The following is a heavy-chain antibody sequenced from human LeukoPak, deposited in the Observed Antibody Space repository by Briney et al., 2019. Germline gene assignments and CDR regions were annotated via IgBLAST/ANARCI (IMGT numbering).Heavy chain of an antibody. D-gene: IGHD2-21*02. CDR1: GFTFSSYG. V-gene: IGHV3-33*01. CDR2: IWYDGSNK. J-gene: IGHJ4*02. Sequence: PGGSLRLSCAASGFTFSSYGMHWVRQAPGKGLEWVAVIWYDGSNKYYADSVKGQFTISRDNSKNTLYLQMNSLRAEDTAVYYCARALDPAVVVTAIQGYWGQGTLVTVSS. CDR3: ARALDPAVVVTAIQGY.